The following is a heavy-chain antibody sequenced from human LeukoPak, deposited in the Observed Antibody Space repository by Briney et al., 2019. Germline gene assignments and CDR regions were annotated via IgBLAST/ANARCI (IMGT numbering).Heavy chain of an antibody. J-gene: IGHJ4*02. Sequence: ASVKVSCKASGYTFTSYDINWVRQATGQGLEWMGWMNPNSGNTGYAQKFQGRVTMTRNTSISTAYMELSSLRSEDTAVYYCAREGSSFVVRSFSDWGQGTLVTVSS. CDR2: MNPNSGNT. CDR1: GYTFTSYD. CDR3: AREGSSFVVRSFSD. D-gene: IGHD1-26*01. V-gene: IGHV1-8*01.